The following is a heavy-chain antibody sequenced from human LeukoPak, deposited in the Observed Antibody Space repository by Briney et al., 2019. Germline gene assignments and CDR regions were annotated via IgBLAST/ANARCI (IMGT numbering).Heavy chain of an antibody. CDR3: AKDRISHTTSPGELSH. V-gene: IGHV4-59*01. D-gene: IGHD1-14*01. CDR1: SGSISSYY. CDR2: IYYSGSS. Sequence: SETLSLTCTVSSGSISSYYWSWIRQPPGKGLEWIGYIYYSGSSNYNPSLKSRVTMSVDTSKKQFSLRVSSVTAADTAVYYCAKDRISHTTSPGELSHWGQGTLVVVTS. J-gene: IGHJ4*02.